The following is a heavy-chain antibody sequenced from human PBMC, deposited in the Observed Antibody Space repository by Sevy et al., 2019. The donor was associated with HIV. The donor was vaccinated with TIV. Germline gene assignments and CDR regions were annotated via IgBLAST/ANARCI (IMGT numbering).Heavy chain of an antibody. CDR2: ISYDGSNK. J-gene: IGHJ3*02. D-gene: IGHD6-13*01. CDR3: ARGMYSYDAFDI. CDR1: GFTFSSYA. V-gene: IGHV3-30-3*01. Sequence: GGSLRLSCAASGFTFSSYAMHWVRKAPGKGLEWVAVISYDGSNKYYADSVKGRFTISRDNSTNTLYLQMNSLRAEDTAVYYCARGMYSYDAFDIWGQGTMVTVSS.